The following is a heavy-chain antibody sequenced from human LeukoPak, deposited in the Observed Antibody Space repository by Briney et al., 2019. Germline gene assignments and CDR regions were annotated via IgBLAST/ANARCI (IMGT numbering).Heavy chain of an antibody. D-gene: IGHD2-2*01. CDR1: GGSFSGYY. CDR2: INHSGST. J-gene: IGHJ4*02. V-gene: IGHV4-34*01. Sequence: SETLSLTCAVYGGSFSGYYWSWIRQPPGKGLEWIGEINHSGSTNYNPSLKSRVTISVDTSKNQFSLKLSSVTAADTAVYYCASSPGVCSSTSCWYYFDYWGQGTLVTVSS. CDR3: ASSPGVCSSTSCWYYFDY.